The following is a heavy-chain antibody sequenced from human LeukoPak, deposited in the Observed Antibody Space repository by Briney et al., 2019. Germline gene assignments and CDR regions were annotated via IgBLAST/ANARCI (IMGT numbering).Heavy chain of an antibody. CDR1: GFTFSSYE. V-gene: IGHV3-48*03. J-gene: IGHJ6*03. CDR3: AKEGGRGDFWSGYRWYYYYMDV. Sequence: GGSLRLSCAASGFTFSSYEMNWVRQAPGKGLEWVSYISSSGSTIYYADSVKGRFTISRDNSKNTLYLQMNSLRAEDTAVYYCAKEGGRGDFWSGYRWYYYYMDVWGKGTTVTVSS. CDR2: ISSSGSTI. D-gene: IGHD3-3*01.